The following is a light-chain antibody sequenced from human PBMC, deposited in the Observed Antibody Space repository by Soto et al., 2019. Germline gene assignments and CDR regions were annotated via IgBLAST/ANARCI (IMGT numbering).Light chain of an antibody. CDR2: GTS. J-gene: IGKJ3*01. CDR3: QKYGSSLFT. CDR1: QSVSSKY. Sequence: DIVLTQSPGTLSLSQGERATLSCRASQSVSSKYLAWYQQKPGQAPRVLIYGTSIRASGVPERFSGGGSGTDFTLTITRLEPEDFAVYYCQKYGSSLFTFGPGTKVDFK. V-gene: IGKV3-20*01.